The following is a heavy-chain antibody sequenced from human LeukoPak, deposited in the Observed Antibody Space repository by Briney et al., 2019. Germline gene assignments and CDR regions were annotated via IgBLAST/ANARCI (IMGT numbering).Heavy chain of an antibody. D-gene: IGHD3-22*01. CDR3: ARALLSGYYIIDY. CDR1: GGSISSGDYY. J-gene: IGHJ4*02. Sequence: SETLSLTCTVSGGSISSGDYYWRWIRQPPGTGLEWIGYIYYSGSTYYNPSLKSRVTISVDTSKNQFSLKLSSVTAADTAVYYCARALLSGYYIIDYWGQGTLVTVSS. V-gene: IGHV4-30-4*01. CDR2: IYYSGST.